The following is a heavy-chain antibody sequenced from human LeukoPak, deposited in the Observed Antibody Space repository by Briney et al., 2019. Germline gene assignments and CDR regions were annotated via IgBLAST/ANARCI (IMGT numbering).Heavy chain of an antibody. V-gene: IGHV3-23*01. CDR3: AKDLGRYRNNYFDY. D-gene: IGHD1-26*01. J-gene: IGHJ4*02. CDR1: GFTFNSYA. CDR2: ISGSGGGT. Sequence: PGGSLRLSCAASGFTFNSYAMSWVRQAPEKGLEWVATISGSGGGTYYADSVKGRFTISRDDSKNTLYLRMNSLRAEDMAVYYCAKDLGRYRNNYFDYWGQGTLVTVSS.